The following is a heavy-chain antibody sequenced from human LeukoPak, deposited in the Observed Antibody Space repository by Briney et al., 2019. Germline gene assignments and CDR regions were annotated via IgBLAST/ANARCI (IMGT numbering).Heavy chain of an antibody. CDR2: ISYDGSNK. J-gene: IGHJ4*02. Sequence: GGSLRLSCAASGFTFSSYGMSWVRQAPGKGLEWVAVISYDGSNKYYADSVKGRFTISRDNSKNTLYLQMNSLRAEDTAVYYCVEGYCTNGVCATSVEFDYWGQGTLVTVSS. CDR1: GFTFSSYG. V-gene: IGHV3-30*03. CDR3: VEGYCTNGVCATSVEFDY. D-gene: IGHD2-8*01.